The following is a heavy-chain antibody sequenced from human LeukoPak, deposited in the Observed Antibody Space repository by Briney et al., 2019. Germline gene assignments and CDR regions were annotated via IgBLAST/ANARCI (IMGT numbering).Heavy chain of an antibody. Sequence: AGSLRLSCPPSGFTLSDYYMSWIRQAPGKGLEWVSYISSSGSTIHYADSLKGRFTISRDNAKNSLYLQMNSLRAEDTAVYYCARDGGIVGAAFDYWGQGTLVTVSS. CDR1: GFTLSDYY. J-gene: IGHJ4*02. V-gene: IGHV3-11*01. CDR2: ISSSGSTI. D-gene: IGHD1-26*01. CDR3: ARDGGIVGAAFDY.